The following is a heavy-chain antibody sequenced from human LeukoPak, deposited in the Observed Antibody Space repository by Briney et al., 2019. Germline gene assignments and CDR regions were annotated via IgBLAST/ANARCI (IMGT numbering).Heavy chain of an antibody. CDR3: ARDSYDYVWGSYRLHYYYYMDV. CDR1: GFTFSSYS. V-gene: IGHV3-21*01. J-gene: IGHJ6*03. D-gene: IGHD3-16*02. CDR2: ISSSSSYI. Sequence: GGSLRLSCAASGFTFSSYSMNWVRQAPGKGLEWVSSISSSSSYIYYADSVKGRFTISRDNAKNSLYLQMNSLRAEDTAVYYCARDSYDYVWGSYRLHYYYYMDVWGKGTTVTVSS.